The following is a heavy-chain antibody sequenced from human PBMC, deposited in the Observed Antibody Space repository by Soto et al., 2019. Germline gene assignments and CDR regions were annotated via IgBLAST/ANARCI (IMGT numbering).Heavy chain of an antibody. CDR3: AKLVLRYFDWLNELGMDV. J-gene: IGHJ6*02. CDR1: GFTFSSYA. CDR2: ISGSGGST. D-gene: IGHD3-9*01. V-gene: IGHV3-23*01. Sequence: EVQLLESGGGLVQPGGSLRLSCAASGFTFSSYAMSWVRQAPGKGLEWVSAISGSGGSTYYADSVKGRFTISRDNSKNTLYLQMNSLRAEDTAVYYCAKLVLRYFDWLNELGMDVWGQGTTVTVSS.